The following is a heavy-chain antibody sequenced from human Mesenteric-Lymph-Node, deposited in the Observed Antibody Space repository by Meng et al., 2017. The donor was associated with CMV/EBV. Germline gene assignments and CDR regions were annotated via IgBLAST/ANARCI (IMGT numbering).Heavy chain of an antibody. CDR2: LKANADAATI. CDR1: GLTFRAAW. D-gene: IGHD3-3*01. CDR3: AKADYDFWSGYYYFDY. V-gene: IGHV3-15*01. J-gene: IGHJ4*02. Sequence: GGSLRLSCSVSGLTFRAAWMSWVRQAPGKGLEWVGRLKANADAATIDYAAPVQGRFTISRDISKNTLYLQVHSLKSEDTGMYYCAKADYDFWSGYYYFDYWGQGTLVTVSS.